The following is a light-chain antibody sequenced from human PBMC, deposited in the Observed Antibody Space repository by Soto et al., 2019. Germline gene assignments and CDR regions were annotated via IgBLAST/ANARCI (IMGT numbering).Light chain of an antibody. V-gene: IGKV1-39*01. CDR3: QQSYSTPPS. J-gene: IGKJ1*01. CDR1: QSINSF. CDR2: AAS. Sequence: DIQMTQSPSSLSASVGDSVTISCRASQSINSFLNREQQKPGKAPNLLIYAASNLQSGLPSRFSGSGSGTDFTLTISSLQPEDFATYYCQQSYSTPPSFGQGTKVDIK.